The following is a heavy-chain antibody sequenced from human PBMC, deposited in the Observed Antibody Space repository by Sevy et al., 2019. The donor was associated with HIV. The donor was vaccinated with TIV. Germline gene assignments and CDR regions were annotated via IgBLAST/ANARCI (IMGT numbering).Heavy chain of an antibody. Sequence: GGSLRLSCAASGFTFSSYNMNWVRQAPGKGLEWVSCISSSSSYIYYADSVKGRFTISRDNAKDSLYLQMNTLRAEDTAVYYCARVVAYCSGGSCFAGYYYGMDVWGQGTTVTVSS. V-gene: IGHV3-21*01. CDR2: ISSSSSYI. D-gene: IGHD2-15*01. J-gene: IGHJ6*02. CDR1: GFTFSSYN. CDR3: ARVVAYCSGGSCFAGYYYGMDV.